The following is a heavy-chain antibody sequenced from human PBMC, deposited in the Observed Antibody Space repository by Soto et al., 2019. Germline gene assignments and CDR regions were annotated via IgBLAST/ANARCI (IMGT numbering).Heavy chain of an antibody. CDR3: ARDVVAATPLFDY. CDR2: ISSSSSYI. V-gene: IGHV3-21*01. CDR1: GFTFSSYS. Sequence: GGSMRLSCAASGFTFSSYSINWVRQAPGKGLEWVSSISSSSSYIYYADSVKGRFTISRDNAKNSLYLQMNSLRAEDTAVYYCARDVVAATPLFDYWGQGTLVTVSS. J-gene: IGHJ4*02. D-gene: IGHD2-15*01.